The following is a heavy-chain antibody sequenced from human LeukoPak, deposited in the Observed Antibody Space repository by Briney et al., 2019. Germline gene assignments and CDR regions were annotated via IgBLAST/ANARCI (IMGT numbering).Heavy chain of an antibody. CDR3: ARIRGYSYGFHYYYYMDV. CDR1: GGAFSGYY. V-gene: IGHV4-34*01. J-gene: IGHJ6*03. CDR2: IKHSGST. D-gene: IGHD5-18*01. Sequence: KPSETLSLTCAVYGGAFSGYYWSWIRQPPGKGLGWIGEIKHSGSTNYNPSLKSRVTISVDTSKNQFSLKLSSVTAADTAVYYCARIRGYSYGFHYYYYMDVWGKGTTVTVSS.